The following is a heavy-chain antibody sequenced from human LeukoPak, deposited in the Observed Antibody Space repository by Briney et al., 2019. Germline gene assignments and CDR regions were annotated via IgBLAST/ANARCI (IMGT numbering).Heavy chain of an antibody. J-gene: IGHJ3*02. D-gene: IGHD5-24*01. CDR3: ARIWLSVAAFDI. CDR2: ISSSGSTI. V-gene: IGHV3-11*01. Sequence: GGSLRLSCAASGFTFSDYYMSWIRQAPGKGLEWVSYISSSGSTIYYADSVKGRFTISRDNAKNSLHLQMNSLRAEDTAVYYCARIWLSVAAFDIWGQGTMVTVSS. CDR1: GFTFSDYY.